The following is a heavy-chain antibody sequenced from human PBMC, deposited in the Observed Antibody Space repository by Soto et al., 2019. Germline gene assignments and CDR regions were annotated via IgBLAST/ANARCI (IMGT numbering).Heavy chain of an antibody. V-gene: IGHV4-59*12. CDR1: GGSPNYYY. CDR2: IDNNGKT. D-gene: IGHD2-21*02. J-gene: IGHJ6*02. Sequence: SETLSLTCTISGGSPNYYYCTWIRQPPGKGLEWIGNIDNNGKTNYNPSLKSRVTISVDTSNNQFSLKVSSVTATDTAVYYCARAFLGNTNLRVTEDVWGQGTTVIVSS. CDR3: ARAFLGNTNLRVTEDV.